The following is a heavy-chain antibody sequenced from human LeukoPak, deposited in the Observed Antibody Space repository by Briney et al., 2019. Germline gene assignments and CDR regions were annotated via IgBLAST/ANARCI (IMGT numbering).Heavy chain of an antibody. J-gene: IGHJ4*02. CDR2: ISGSGGST. Sequence: GGSLRLSCAASGFTFRNYAMSWVRQAAGKGLEWVSAISGSGGSTYYADSVKGRFTISRDNFKNTLYLQVNSLRAEDTAVYYCAKGESGYDSYFDYWGQGTLVTVSS. CDR1: GFTFRNYA. CDR3: AKGESGYDSYFDY. D-gene: IGHD5-12*01. V-gene: IGHV3-23*01.